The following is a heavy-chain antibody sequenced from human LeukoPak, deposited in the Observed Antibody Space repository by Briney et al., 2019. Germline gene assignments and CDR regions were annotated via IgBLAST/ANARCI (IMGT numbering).Heavy chain of an antibody. J-gene: IGHJ4*02. D-gene: IGHD6-13*01. CDR1: GFTFSDYY. Sequence: GGSLRLSCAASGFTFSDYYMSWIRQAPGKGLEWVSYISSSSSYTNYADSVKGRFTISRDNAKNSLYLQMNSLRAEDTAVYYCARDSIGSSPDFDYWGRGTLVTVSS. CDR3: ARDSIGSSPDFDY. CDR2: ISSSSSYT. V-gene: IGHV3-11*05.